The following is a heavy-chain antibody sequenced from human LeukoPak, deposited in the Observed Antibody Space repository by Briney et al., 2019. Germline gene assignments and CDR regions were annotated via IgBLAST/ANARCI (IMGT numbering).Heavy chain of an antibody. Sequence: GSLRLSCAASGFTVSSNYMSWVRQAPGKGLEWVSVIYSGGSTYYADSVKGRFTISRDNSKNTLYLQMNSLRAEDTAVYYCARTSGSYYGGKYFDYWGQGTLVTVSS. J-gene: IGHJ4*02. V-gene: IGHV3-66*01. CDR2: IYSGGST. D-gene: IGHD1-26*01. CDR3: ARTSGSYYGGKYFDY. CDR1: GFTVSSNY.